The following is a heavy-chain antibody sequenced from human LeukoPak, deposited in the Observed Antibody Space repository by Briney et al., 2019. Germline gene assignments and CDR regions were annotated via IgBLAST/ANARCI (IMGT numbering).Heavy chain of an antibody. J-gene: IGHJ4*02. CDR2: ISGSGGST. CDR1: GFTFSSYA. D-gene: IGHD3-3*01. Sequence: GGSLRLSCAASGFTFSSYAMSWVRQAPGKGLEWVSAISGSGGSTYYADSVKGRFTISRDNSKNTLYLQMNSLRAEDTAVYYCAKDSRYYDFWSGYNIAGYFDYWGQGTLVTVSS. V-gene: IGHV3-23*01. CDR3: AKDSRYYDFWSGYNIAGYFDY.